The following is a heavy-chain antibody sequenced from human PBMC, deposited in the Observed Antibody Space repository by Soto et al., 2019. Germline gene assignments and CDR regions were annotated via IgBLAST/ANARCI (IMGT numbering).Heavy chain of an antibody. Sequence: TLSLTCNFPGYSISSGGYYWSWIRHHPGKGLEWIGYIYDSESAYYNPSLKSRVTISMDTSKNHFAMRLSSVTGADTAVYYCARASSSSSAADYW. J-gene: IGHJ4*01. D-gene: IGHD6-6*01. CDR3: ARASSSSSAADY. CDR2: IYDSESA. V-gene: IGHV4-31*03. CDR1: GYSISSGGYY.